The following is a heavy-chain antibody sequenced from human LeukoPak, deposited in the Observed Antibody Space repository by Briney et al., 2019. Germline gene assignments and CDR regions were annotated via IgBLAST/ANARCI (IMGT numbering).Heavy chain of an antibody. D-gene: IGHD1-1*01. Sequence: GGSLRLSCAASGFTFSSYEMNWVRQAPGKGLAWVSYISSSGSLIHYADSVKGRFTFSRDNAKNSLYLQMNSLRGEDTAVYYCAREGGWNDLDYWGQGTLVTVSS. CDR3: AREGGWNDLDY. CDR2: ISSSGSLI. J-gene: IGHJ4*02. CDR1: GFTFSSYE. V-gene: IGHV3-48*03.